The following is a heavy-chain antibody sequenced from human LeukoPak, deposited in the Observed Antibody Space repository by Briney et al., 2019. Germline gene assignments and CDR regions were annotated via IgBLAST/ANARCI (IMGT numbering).Heavy chain of an antibody. Sequence: SETLSLTCSVSGGSISSGTYFWGWIRQPPGKGLEWVGSIFYNGATYYNPSLKNRVSISIDTSKKHFFLYLTSVTAADTAIYYCARHGHKNEYNSPGVDYWGQGTLVTVSS. CDR1: GGSISSGTYF. J-gene: IGHJ4*02. CDR3: ARHGHKNEYNSPGVDY. CDR2: IFYNGAT. D-gene: IGHD1-14*01. V-gene: IGHV4-39*01.